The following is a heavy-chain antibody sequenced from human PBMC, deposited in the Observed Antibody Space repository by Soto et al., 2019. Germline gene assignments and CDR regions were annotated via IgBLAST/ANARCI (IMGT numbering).Heavy chain of an antibody. J-gene: IGHJ5*02. V-gene: IGHV4-59*01. Sequence: KPSEPLSITCGVSGGSISSYYWSWIRQPPGKGLEWIGYIYYGGNTNYNPSLKSRVTISEDTSKNQLSMKLRSVTTADTAVYYCARLLWVSDTPNLFDPWGQGNLVTVYS. CDR3: ARLLWVSDTPNLFDP. D-gene: IGHD3-10*01. CDR2: IYYGGNT. CDR1: GGSISSYY.